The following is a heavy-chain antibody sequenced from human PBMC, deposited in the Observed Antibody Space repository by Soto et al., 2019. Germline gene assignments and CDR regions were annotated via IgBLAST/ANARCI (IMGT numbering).Heavy chain of an antibody. Sequence: DVQLVESGGGLVQPGRSLRLSCAASGFTFDDYAMHWVRQAPGKGLEWVSGISWNSGSIGYADSVKGRFTISRDNAKNSLYLQMNSLRAEDTALYYCAKAAENYDFWSGYPTAHFDYWGQGTLVTVSS. CDR3: AKAAENYDFWSGYPTAHFDY. CDR2: ISWNSGSI. J-gene: IGHJ4*02. D-gene: IGHD3-3*01. V-gene: IGHV3-9*01. CDR1: GFTFDDYA.